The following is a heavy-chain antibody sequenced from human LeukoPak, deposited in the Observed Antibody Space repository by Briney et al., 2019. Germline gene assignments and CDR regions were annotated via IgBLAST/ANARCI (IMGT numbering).Heavy chain of an antibody. CDR1: GFTFSRYW. D-gene: IGHD2-15*01. Sequence: GGSLRLSCAASGFTFSRYWMHWVRQGPGKGLVWVSRINSDGSSTSYADSVKGRFTISRDNAKNTLYLQMNSLRGEDTAVYYCAREYSTGFDPWGQGTLVTVSS. J-gene: IGHJ5*02. V-gene: IGHV3-74*01. CDR2: INSDGSST. CDR3: AREYSTGFDP.